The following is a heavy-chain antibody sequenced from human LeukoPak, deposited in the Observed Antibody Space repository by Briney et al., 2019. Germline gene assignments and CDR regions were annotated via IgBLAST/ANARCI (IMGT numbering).Heavy chain of an antibody. Sequence: ASVKVSCKASGYTFTSYDINWVRQATGQGLEWMGWMNPNSGNTGYAQKFQGRVTMTRDTSTNTAYMELNSLTSEDTAVYYCAVRGRNYIYDFWGQGTLVTVSS. V-gene: IGHV1-8*02. CDR2: MNPNSGNT. CDR1: GYTFTSYD. D-gene: IGHD1-26*01. J-gene: IGHJ4*02. CDR3: AVRGRNYIYDF.